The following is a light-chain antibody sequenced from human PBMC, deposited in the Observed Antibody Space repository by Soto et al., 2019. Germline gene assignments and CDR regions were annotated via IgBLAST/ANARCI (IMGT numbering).Light chain of an antibody. CDR1: QRGHY. CDR2: DIS. Sequence: EIVLTQSPASLSLSPGETATLSCRSSQRGHYLAWYQQKHGQAPRLLIYDISTRATVVPARFSGSGSATEFTLTINNREPEDFAVYDCQQRSSPTWTFGLGTKGDIK. CDR3: QQRSSPTWT. V-gene: IGKV3-11*01. J-gene: IGKJ1*01.